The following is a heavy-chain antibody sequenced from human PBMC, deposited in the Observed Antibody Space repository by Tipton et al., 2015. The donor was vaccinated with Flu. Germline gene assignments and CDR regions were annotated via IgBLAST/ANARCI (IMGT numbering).Heavy chain of an antibody. Sequence: QSGPEVKKPGASVKVSCKASGYTFTGYYMHWVRQAPGQGLEWMGWINPNSGGTNYAQKFQGWVTMTRDTSISTAYMELSRLRSDDTAVYYCARFPDGSVSGFDYWGQGTLVTVSS. CDR2: INPNSGGT. CDR3: ARFPDGSVSGFDY. V-gene: IGHV1-2*04. J-gene: IGHJ4*02. CDR1: GYTFTGYY. D-gene: IGHD3-10*01.